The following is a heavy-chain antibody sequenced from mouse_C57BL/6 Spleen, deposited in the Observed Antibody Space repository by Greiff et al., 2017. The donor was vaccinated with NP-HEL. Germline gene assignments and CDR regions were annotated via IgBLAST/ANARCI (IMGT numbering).Heavy chain of an antibody. Sequence: QVQLQQSGAELVMPGASVKLSCTASGYTFTSYWMHWVKQRPGQGLEWIGEIDTSDSYTNYNQKFKGKSTLSVDKSSRTAYMQLSSLTSEDYSVYYCARSDYAQAGFAYWGKGTLVT. CDR3: ARSDYAQAGFAY. D-gene: IGHD2-4*01. V-gene: IGHV1-69*01. CDR2: IDTSDSYT. J-gene: IGHJ3*01. CDR1: GYTFTSYW.